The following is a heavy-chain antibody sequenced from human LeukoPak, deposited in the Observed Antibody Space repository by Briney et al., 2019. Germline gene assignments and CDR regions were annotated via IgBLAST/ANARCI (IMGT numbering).Heavy chain of an antibody. D-gene: IGHD3-10*01. Sequence: PEGSLRLSCAASGFTFSTYHLRWVRQAPGKGLEWVSAISDSGAYTNYADFVKGRFTISRDNSKNTLYLQMNSLRAEDTAIYYCARGQYDSGSYNALDIWGQGTMVTVSS. J-gene: IGHJ3*02. CDR1: GFTFSTYH. CDR3: ARGQYDSGSYNALDI. CDR2: ISDSGAYT. V-gene: IGHV3-23*01.